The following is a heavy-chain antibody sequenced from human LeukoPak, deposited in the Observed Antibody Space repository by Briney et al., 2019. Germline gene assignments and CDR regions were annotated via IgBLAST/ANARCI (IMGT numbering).Heavy chain of an antibody. Sequence: PGGSLRLSCAASGFTFSSYSMNWVRQAPGKGLEYISFISSSGSTIYYADSVKGRFTISRDNAKNSLSLQMNSLRDEDTAVYYCARVYPPYYFDYWGQGTLVTVSS. CDR3: ARVYPPYYFDY. V-gene: IGHV3-48*02. CDR1: GFTFSSYS. D-gene: IGHD2-2*02. J-gene: IGHJ4*02. CDR2: ISSSGSTI.